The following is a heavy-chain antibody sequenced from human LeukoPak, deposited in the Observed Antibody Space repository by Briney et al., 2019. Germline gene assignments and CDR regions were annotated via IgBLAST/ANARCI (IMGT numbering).Heavy chain of an antibody. Sequence: PSETLSLTCTVSGGSISSSSYYWSWIRQPPGKGLEWIGYIYYSGSTNYNPSLKSRVTISVDTSKNQFSLKLSSVTAADTAVYYCARVYYGSGSYGYYYYYMDVWGKGTTVTISS. V-gene: IGHV4-61*01. D-gene: IGHD3-10*01. J-gene: IGHJ6*03. CDR1: GGSISSSSYY. CDR2: IYYSGST. CDR3: ARVYYGSGSYGYYYYYMDV.